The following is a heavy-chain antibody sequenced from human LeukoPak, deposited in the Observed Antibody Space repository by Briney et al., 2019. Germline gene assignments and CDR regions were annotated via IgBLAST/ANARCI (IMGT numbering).Heavy chain of an antibody. Sequence: SEILSLTCAVYGGSFSGYYWSWIRQPPGKGLEWIGEINHSGSTNYNPSLKSRVTISVDTSKNQFSLKLSSVTAADTAVYYCARVSGIAVEDNWGQGTLVTVSS. V-gene: IGHV4-34*01. CDR3: ARVSGIAVEDN. CDR1: GGSFSGYY. J-gene: IGHJ4*02. D-gene: IGHD6-19*01. CDR2: INHSGST.